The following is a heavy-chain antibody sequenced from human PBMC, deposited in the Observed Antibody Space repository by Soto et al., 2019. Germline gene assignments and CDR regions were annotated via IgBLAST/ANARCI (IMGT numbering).Heavy chain of an antibody. CDR1: GGSISSGGYY. V-gene: IGHV4-31*03. D-gene: IGHD2-2*01. CDR3: ARDPGYCSSTSCYFYGMDV. J-gene: IGHJ6*02. Sequence: SETLSLTCTVSGGSISSGGYYWSWIRQHPGKGLEWIGYIYCSGSTYYNPSLKSRVTISVDTSKNQFSLKLSSVTAADTAVYYCARDPGYCSSTSCYFYGMDVWGQGTTVTVSS. CDR2: IYCSGST.